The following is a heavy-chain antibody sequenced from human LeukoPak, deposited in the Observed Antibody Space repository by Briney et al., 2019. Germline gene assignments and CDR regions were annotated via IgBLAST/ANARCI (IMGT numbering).Heavy chain of an antibody. V-gene: IGHV3-53*01. J-gene: IGHJ4*02. CDR2: LYTTGFS. CDR1: GFTVTNY. Sequence: PGGSLRLSCAASGFTVTNYMSWVRQAPGKGLECVSVLYTTGFSDYADSVKGRFTISRDNSKNTVYLQMSSVRAEDTAIYYCAKSPSGGYHTGSLFYFGSWGQGTLVTVSS. CDR3: AKSPSGGYHTGSLFYFGS. D-gene: IGHD3-10*01.